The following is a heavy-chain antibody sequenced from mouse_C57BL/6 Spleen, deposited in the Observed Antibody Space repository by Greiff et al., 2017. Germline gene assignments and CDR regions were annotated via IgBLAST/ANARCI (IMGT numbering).Heavy chain of an antibody. Sequence: QVQLKQPGAELVKPGASVKVSCKASGYTFTSYWMHWVKQRPGQGLEWIGRIHPSDSDTNYNQKFKGKATLTVDKSSSPAYMQLSSLTSEDSAVYYCAMGYGDYWGQGTTLTVSS. D-gene: IGHD1-1*02. CDR3: AMGYGDY. CDR1: GYTFTSYW. CDR2: IHPSDSDT. J-gene: IGHJ2*01. V-gene: IGHV1-74*01.